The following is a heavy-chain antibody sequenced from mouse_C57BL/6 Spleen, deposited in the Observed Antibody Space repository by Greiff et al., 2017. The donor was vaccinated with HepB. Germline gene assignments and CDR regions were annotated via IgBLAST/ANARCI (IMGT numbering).Heavy chain of an antibody. CDR3: ARSFITTVVAGGYFDY. CDR1: GYTFTDYY. V-gene: IGHV1-76*01. Sequence: VQLQQSGAELVRPGASVKLSCKASGYTFTDYYINWVKQRPGQGLEWIARIYPGSGNTYYNEKFKGKATLTAEKSSSTAYMQLSSLTSEDSAVYFCARSFITTVVAGGYFDYWGQGTTLTVSS. J-gene: IGHJ2*01. D-gene: IGHD1-1*01. CDR2: IYPGSGNT.